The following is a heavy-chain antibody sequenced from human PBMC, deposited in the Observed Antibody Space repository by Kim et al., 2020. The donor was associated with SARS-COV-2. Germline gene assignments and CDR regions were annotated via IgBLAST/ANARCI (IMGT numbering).Heavy chain of an antibody. D-gene: IGHD6-13*01. J-gene: IGHJ5*02. CDR2: ISYDGYNK. CDR3: AKGGYSSTWHRLDP. CDR1: GFTFNSYA. Sequence: GGSLRLSCAASGFTFNSYAMNWVRQTPGKGLEWVSVISYDGYNKYYADSVKGRFTISRDNSKNTLYLQMNSLRAEDTAVYYCAKGGYSSTWHRLDPWGQGTLATVSS. V-gene: IGHV3-30*18.